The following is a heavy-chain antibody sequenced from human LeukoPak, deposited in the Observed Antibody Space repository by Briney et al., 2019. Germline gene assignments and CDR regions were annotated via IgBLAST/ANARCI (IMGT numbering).Heavy chain of an antibody. CDR3: ARDRRVYSSSCLDY. CDR1: GYTFTGYY. D-gene: IGHD6-13*01. Sequence: GASVKASCKASGYTFTGYYVHWVRLAPGQGLEWMGWINPNSGGTNYAQNFQGRVTMTRDTSITTVYMELSRLISDDTAVYYCARDRRVYSSSCLDYWGQGTLVSVSS. V-gene: IGHV1-2*02. CDR2: INPNSGGT. J-gene: IGHJ4*02.